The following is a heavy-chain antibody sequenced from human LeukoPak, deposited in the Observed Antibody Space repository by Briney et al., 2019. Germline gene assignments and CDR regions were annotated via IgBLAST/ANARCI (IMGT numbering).Heavy chain of an antibody. CDR2: SSSRGSTI. D-gene: IGHD3-10*01. CDR3: AYLGRVGPDY. CDR1: GFTFSDYY. Sequence: GGSLRLSCAASGFTFSDYYMSWIRQAPGKGLEWVSHSSSRGSTIYYADSVKGRFTISRNNPKNSLYLQMSSLRAEDTAVYYCAYLGRVGPDYWGQGTLVTVSS. J-gene: IGHJ4*02. V-gene: IGHV3-11*04.